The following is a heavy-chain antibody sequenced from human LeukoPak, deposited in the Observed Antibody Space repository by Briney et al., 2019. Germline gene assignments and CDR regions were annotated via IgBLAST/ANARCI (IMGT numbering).Heavy chain of an antibody. CDR3: ARDFRSPNYYYYMDV. V-gene: IGHV4-59*01. J-gene: IGHJ6*03. CDR2: IYYSGTT. CDR1: GGSISSYY. Sequence: PSETLSLTCTVSGGSISSYYWSWIRQPPGKGLEWIGYIYYSGTTNYNPSLKSRVTISVDTSKNQLSLKLSSVTAADTAVYYCARDFRSPNYYYYMDVWGKGTTVTVSS.